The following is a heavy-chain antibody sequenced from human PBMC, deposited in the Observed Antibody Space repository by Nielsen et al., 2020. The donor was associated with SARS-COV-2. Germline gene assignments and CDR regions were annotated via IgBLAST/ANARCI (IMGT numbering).Heavy chain of an antibody. Sequence: VRQAPGKGLEWVAVIWYDGSNKYYADSVKGRFTISRDNSKNTLYLQMNSLRAEDTAVYYCARQYYHGSGSYYSGNAFDIWGQGTMVTVSS. CDR3: ARQYYHGSGSYYSGNAFDI. V-gene: IGHV3-33*01. J-gene: IGHJ3*02. D-gene: IGHD3-10*01. CDR2: IWYDGSNK.